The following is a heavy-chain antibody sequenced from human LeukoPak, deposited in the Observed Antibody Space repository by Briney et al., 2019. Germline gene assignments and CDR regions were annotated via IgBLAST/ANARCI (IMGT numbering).Heavy chain of an antibody. CDR3: ARTYYDILTGYYCSGPFDY. V-gene: IGHV3-30*04. D-gene: IGHD3-9*01. CDR1: GFTFSSYA. CDR2: ISYDGSNK. J-gene: IGHJ4*02. Sequence: PGRSLRLSCAASGFTFSSYAMHWVRQAPGKGLEWVAVISYDGSNKYYADSVKGRFTISRDNSKNTLYLQMNSLRAEDTAVYYCARTYYDILTGYYCSGPFDYWGQGTLVTVSS.